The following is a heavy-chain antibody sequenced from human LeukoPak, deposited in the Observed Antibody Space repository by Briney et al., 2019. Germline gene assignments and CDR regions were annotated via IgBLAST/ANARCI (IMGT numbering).Heavy chain of an antibody. J-gene: IGHJ4*02. CDR3: ARGGRDGYTLYPFDY. D-gene: IGHD5-24*01. Sequence: PSETLSLTCTVSGGSISSYYWSWIRQPPGKGLEWIGYIYYSGRTNYNPSLKSRVTISVDTSKNQLSLKLSSVTAADTAVYYCARGGRDGYTLYPFDYWGRGTLVTVSS. CDR2: IYYSGRT. CDR1: GGSISSYY. V-gene: IGHV4-59*08.